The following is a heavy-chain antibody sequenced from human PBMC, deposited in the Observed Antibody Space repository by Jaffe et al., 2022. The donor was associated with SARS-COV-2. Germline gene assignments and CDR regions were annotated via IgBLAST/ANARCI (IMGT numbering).Heavy chain of an antibody. CDR3: GRDYYDSNGYYYRFSGPIDS. CDR2: ISYDGSNK. CDR1: GFTFSSYA. Sequence: QVQLVESGGGVVQPGRSLRLSCAASGFTFSSYAMHWVRQAPGKGLEWLAVISYDGSNKYYAGSVKGRFTISRDNSKNTVYLQMNSLRAEDTAVYFCGRDYYDSNGYYYRFSGPIDSWGQGTLVTVSS. J-gene: IGHJ4*02. V-gene: IGHV3-30*04. D-gene: IGHD3-22*01.